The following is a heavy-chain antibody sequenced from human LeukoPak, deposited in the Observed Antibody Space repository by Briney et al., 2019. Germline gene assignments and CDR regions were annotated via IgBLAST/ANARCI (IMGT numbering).Heavy chain of an antibody. CDR3: ARSGSTVVVISHNYFDY. J-gene: IGHJ4*02. CDR1: GGSISSSSYY. D-gene: IGHD3-22*01. Sequence: SETLSLTCTVSGGSISSSSYYWGWIRQPPGKGLEWIGSIYYSGSTYYNPSLKSRVTISVDTSKNQFSLKLSSVTAADTAVYYCARSGSTVVVISHNYFDYWGQGTLVTVSS. CDR2: IYYSGST. V-gene: IGHV4-39*01.